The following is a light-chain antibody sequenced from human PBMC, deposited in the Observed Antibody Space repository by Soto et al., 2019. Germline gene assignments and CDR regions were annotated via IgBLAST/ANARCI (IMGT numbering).Light chain of an antibody. Sequence: QLVLTQPRSVSGSPGQSVTISCTGASSDVGAYNYVSWYQQHPGKAPKLMIYDVSTRPSGVPDRFSGSKSGTTASLTISGLQAEDEADYYCCSYAGSPYVFGTGTKLTVL. CDR2: DVS. CDR3: CSYAGSPYV. CDR1: SSDVGAYNY. V-gene: IGLV2-11*01. J-gene: IGLJ1*01.